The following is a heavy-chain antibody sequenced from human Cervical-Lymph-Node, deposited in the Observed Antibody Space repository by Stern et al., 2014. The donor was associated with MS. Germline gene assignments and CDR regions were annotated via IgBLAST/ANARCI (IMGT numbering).Heavy chain of an antibody. CDR2: IIPIFATT. Sequence: QVQLVQSGAEVKKPGSSVKVSCKVSGGTFSSYTLNWVLQAPGQGLEWMGGIIPIFATTNYAQRFQGKVTITADGSTSTAYMEVTSLRSEDTAVYYCAREGIPGAGGTFDNWGQGTLVIVSS. CDR3: AREGIPGAGGTFDN. D-gene: IGHD1-26*01. J-gene: IGHJ4*02. V-gene: IGHV1-69*01. CDR1: GGTFSSYT.